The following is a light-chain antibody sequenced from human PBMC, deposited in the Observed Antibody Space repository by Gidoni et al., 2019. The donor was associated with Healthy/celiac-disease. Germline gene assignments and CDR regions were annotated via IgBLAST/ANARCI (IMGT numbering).Light chain of an antibody. CDR1: ALPKQY. J-gene: IGLJ1*01. CDR2: KDS. CDR3: QSADSSGTLYV. Sequence: SYELTQQPSVSVSPGQTARITCSGDALPKQYAYWYQQKPGQAPVLVIYKDSERPSGNPERFSGSSSGTTVTLTISGVQAEDEADYYCQSADSSGTLYVFGTGTKVTVL. V-gene: IGLV3-25*03.